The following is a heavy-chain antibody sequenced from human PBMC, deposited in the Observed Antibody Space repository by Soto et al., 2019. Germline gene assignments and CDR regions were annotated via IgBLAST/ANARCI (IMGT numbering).Heavy chain of an antibody. CDR2: ISSNGSHL. D-gene: IGHD2-21*01. Sequence: PGGSLRLSCAASGVTLSKSGIHWDRQAPGKGLQWVAVISSNGSHLFYADSVRCRFTVSRDNGNNTIYLQMNGLKSEDTGVYYSVTGSGVIESLWGKGSLVTVCS. CDR1: GVTLSKSG. CDR3: VTGSGVIESL. V-gene: IGHV3-30*03. J-gene: IGHJ4*02.